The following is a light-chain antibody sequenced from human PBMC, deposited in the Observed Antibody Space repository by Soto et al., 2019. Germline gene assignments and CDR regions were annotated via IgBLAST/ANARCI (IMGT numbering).Light chain of an antibody. CDR2: AAS. Sequence: DIQMTQSPYSLSASVGDRVTITCRASQGIRYDLGWYQQKPGKAPKRLIYAASCLQSGVASRFSGSASGTEFTLTISSLQSEDFATYYCLQQNSYPWTVGQGTKLEIK. CDR3: LQQNSYPWT. J-gene: IGKJ2*01. V-gene: IGKV1-17*01. CDR1: QGIRYD.